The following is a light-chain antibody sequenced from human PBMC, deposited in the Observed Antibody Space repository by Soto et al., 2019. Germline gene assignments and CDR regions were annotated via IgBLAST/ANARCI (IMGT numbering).Light chain of an antibody. J-gene: IGKJ1*01. Sequence: AIQLTQSPSSLSASVGDRVTITCRASQGIRSSLAWFQQKAGNRPKVLIYEASVLETGVSSRFSGSGSGTDFTLSISSLQPEDFATYYCQQFNSYPWTFGQGTTVEVK. CDR1: QGIRSS. CDR2: EAS. CDR3: QQFNSYPWT. V-gene: IGKV1-13*02.